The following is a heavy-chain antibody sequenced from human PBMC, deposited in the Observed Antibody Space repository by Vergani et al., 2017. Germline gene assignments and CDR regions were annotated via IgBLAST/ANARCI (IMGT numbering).Heavy chain of an antibody. CDR3: ARGSTVTTLYFYYGMDV. D-gene: IGHD4-17*01. Sequence: EVQLVESGGGLAQPGGSLRLSCAASGFTFSSYNMNWVRQAPGKGLEWLSYISSSSSSIYYADSVKGRFTISRDNAKKSLKLQMNSLRAEDTAVYYCARGSTVTTLYFYYGMDVWGQGTTVTVSS. J-gene: IGHJ6*02. V-gene: IGHV3-48*01. CDR2: ISSSSSSI. CDR1: GFTFSSYN.